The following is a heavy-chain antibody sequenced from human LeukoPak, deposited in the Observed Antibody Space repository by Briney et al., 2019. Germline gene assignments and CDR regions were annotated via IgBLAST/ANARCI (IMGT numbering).Heavy chain of an antibody. Sequence: SETLSLTCAVSGDSLSIHYWTWIRQPPARGLERVGYISYIGTTNYNPSLKSRVTISLYTSQNQVSLKLSSVTIADTAVYYCSRDLLTVMKGFDIWGIGTMVSVS. CDR2: ISYIGTT. CDR3: SRDLLTVMKGFDI. D-gene: IGHD2-8*01. J-gene: IGHJ3*02. CDR1: GDSLSIHY. V-gene: IGHV4-59*11.